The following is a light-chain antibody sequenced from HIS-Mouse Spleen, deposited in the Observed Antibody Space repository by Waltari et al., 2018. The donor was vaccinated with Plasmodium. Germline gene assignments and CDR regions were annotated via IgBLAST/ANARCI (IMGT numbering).Light chain of an antibody. Sequence: DIVMTQSPDSLAVSLGERATINCKSSQSVLYSSNNKNYLAWYQQKTGKPPNLLIYWASTRESGIPDRFSGSGSGTDFTLTISSLQAEDVAVYYCQQYYSTMYTFGQGTKLEIK. V-gene: IGKV4-1*01. CDR3: QQYYSTMYT. CDR2: WAS. CDR1: QSVLYSSNNKNY. J-gene: IGKJ2*01.